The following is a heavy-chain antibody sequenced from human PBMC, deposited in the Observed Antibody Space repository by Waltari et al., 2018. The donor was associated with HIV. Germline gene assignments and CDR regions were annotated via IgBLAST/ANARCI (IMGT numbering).Heavy chain of an antibody. CDR3: ARRKHHIVVVTAISGRGAFDI. J-gene: IGHJ3*02. Sequence: QVQLQQWGAGLLKPSETLSLTCAVYGGSFSGYYWSWIRQPPEKGLEWIGESNHGGSTNYNPSLKSRVTISVDTSKNQFSLKLNSVTAADTAVYYCARRKHHIVVVTAISGRGAFDIWGQGTMVTVSS. V-gene: IGHV4-34*01. D-gene: IGHD2-21*02. CDR2: SNHGGST. CDR1: GGSFSGYY.